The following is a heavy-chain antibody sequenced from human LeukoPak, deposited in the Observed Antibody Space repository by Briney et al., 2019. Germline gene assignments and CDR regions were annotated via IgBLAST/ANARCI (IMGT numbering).Heavy chain of an antibody. Sequence: PGGSLRLSCAASGFTVSSNYMSWVRQAPGKGLEWVSVIYSGGSTYYADSVKGRFTISRDNSKNTLYLQMNSLRAEDTAVYYCARLRGGSGSYYTYSFFDYWGQGTLVTVSS. V-gene: IGHV3-53*01. CDR3: ARLRGGSGSYYTYSFFDY. J-gene: IGHJ4*02. CDR2: IYSGGST. CDR1: GFTVSSNY. D-gene: IGHD3-10*01.